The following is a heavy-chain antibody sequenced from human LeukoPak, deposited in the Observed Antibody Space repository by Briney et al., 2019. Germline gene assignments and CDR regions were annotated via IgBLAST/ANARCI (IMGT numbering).Heavy chain of an antibody. Sequence: SVKVSCKASGGTFISYAISWVRQAPGQGVEWMGGIIPIFGTANYAQKFQGRVTITTDESTGTAYMELSSLRSEDTAVYYCARDSGSVRYYYDSSGYYDAFDIWGQGTMVTVSS. V-gene: IGHV1-69*05. D-gene: IGHD3-22*01. CDR3: ARDSGSVRYYYDSSGYYDAFDI. CDR2: IIPIFGTA. CDR1: GGTFISYA. J-gene: IGHJ3*02.